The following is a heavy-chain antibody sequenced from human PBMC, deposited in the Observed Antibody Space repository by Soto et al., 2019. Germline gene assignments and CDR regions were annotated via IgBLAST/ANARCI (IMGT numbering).Heavy chain of an antibody. CDR2: IYYSGST. J-gene: IGHJ6*03. CDR1: GGSISSYY. D-gene: IGHD4-17*01. CDR3: ASLDSGDYVKQGYYYYYLDV. Sequence: SETLSLTCTVSGGSISSYYWSWIRQPPGKGLEWIGYIYYSGSTNYNPSLKSRVTISVDTSKNQFSLKLSSVTAADTAVYYCASLDSGDYVKQGYYYYYLDVWGKGTTVTVSS. V-gene: IGHV4-59*08.